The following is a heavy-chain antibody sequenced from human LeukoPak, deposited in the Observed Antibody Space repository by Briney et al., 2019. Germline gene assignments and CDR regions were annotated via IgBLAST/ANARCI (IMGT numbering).Heavy chain of an antibody. CDR3: DRGKKDNPLWVGQFPYTDV. CDR2: IYSGGTT. J-gene: IGHJ6*03. Sequence: PGGSLRLSCAASGFTVSSNYMSWVRQAPGTGLEWVSLIYSGGTTYYADSVKGRFTISRHDSKNTLYLQMNSLRPEDTAVYYCDRGKKDNPLWVGQFPYTDVWGKGTTVIVSS. CDR1: GFTVSSNY. V-gene: IGHV3-53*01. D-gene: IGHD3-10*01.